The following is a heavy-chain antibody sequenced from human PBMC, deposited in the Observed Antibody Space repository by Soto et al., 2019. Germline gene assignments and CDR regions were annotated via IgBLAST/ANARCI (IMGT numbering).Heavy chain of an antibody. CDR3: ARDARGTRGFDEMDI. Sequence: ASVKVSCKASGYIFTGYHIHWVRQAPGRGLEWMGWINPNSGDTEYAQNFQGRVTMTRDTSFNLVYMEMSGLMSDDTAVYYCARDARGTRGFDEMDIWGQGNKVTVYS. D-gene: IGHD3-9*01. CDR1: GYIFTGYH. J-gene: IGHJ6*02. V-gene: IGHV1-2*02. CDR2: INPNSGDT.